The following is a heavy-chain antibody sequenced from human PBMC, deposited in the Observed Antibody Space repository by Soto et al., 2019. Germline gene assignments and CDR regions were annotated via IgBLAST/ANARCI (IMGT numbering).Heavy chain of an antibody. CDR1: GYTFTSYD. CDR3: ARVRRDGYNWDYYYYGMDV. J-gene: IGHJ6*02. V-gene: IGHV1-8*01. CDR2: MNPNSGNT. D-gene: IGHD5-12*01. Sequence: QVQLVQSGAEVKKPGASVKVSCKASGYTFTSYDINWVRQATGQGLEWMGWMNPNSGNTGYAQKFQGRVTMTRNTXXSXAXKELSSLRSEDTAVYYCARVRRDGYNWDYYYYGMDVWGQGTTVTVSS.